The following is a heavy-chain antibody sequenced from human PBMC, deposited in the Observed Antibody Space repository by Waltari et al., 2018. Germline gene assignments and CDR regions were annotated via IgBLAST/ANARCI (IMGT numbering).Heavy chain of an antibody. Sequence: QVQLVESGGGVVQPGRSLRLSCAASGFPFSSYAMHWVRHAPGKGLEWVAVISYDGSNKYYADSVKGRFTISRDNSKNTLYLQMNSLRAEDTAVYYCARNLYGDLSYFDYWGQETLVTVSS. D-gene: IGHD4-17*01. V-gene: IGHV3-30-3*01. CDR1: GFPFSSYA. CDR3: ARNLYGDLSYFDY. J-gene: IGHJ4*02. CDR2: ISYDGSNK.